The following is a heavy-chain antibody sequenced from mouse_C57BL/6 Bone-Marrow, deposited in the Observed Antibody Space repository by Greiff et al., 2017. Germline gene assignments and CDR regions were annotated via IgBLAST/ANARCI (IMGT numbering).Heavy chain of an antibody. D-gene: IGHD1-1*01. J-gene: IGHJ4*01. CDR3: ASHYYGSSYYYAMDY. V-gene: IGHV5-9*01. Sequence: EVKLVESGGGLVKPGGSLKLSCAASGFTFSSYTMSWVRQTPEKRLEWVATISGGGGNTYYPDSVKGRFTISRDNAKNTLYLQMSSLRSEDTALYYCASHYYGSSYYYAMDYWGQGSSVTVSS. CDR1: GFTFSSYT. CDR2: ISGGGGNT.